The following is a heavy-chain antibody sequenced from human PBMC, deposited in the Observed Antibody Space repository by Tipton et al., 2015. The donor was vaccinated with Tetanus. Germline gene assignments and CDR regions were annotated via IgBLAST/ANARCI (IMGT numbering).Heavy chain of an antibody. CDR3: ARDNYDSKDFSDY. CDR1: GGSINSGGHF. D-gene: IGHD3-3*01. Sequence: LSLTCTVSGGSINSGGHFWTWIRQTPGKGLEWVAYISASGHPIFYTDSVKGRFTISTDNTKNHLYLQMNSLRVEDTGLYFCARDNYDSKDFSDYWGQGTLITVSS. CDR2: ISASGHPI. J-gene: IGHJ4*02. V-gene: IGHV3-11*01.